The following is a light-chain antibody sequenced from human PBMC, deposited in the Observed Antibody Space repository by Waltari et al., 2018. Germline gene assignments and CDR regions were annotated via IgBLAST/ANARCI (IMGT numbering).Light chain of an antibody. J-gene: IGLJ3*02. Sequence: QSALTQPRSVSGSPGQSVTISCTGTSSDVGGYNYVSWYQQHPGKAPKLMIYDVSKRPSGVPDRCSGSKSGNTASLTISGLQAEDEADYYCCSYAGSWVCGGGTKLTVL. V-gene: IGLV2-11*01. CDR3: CSYAGSWV. CDR2: DVS. CDR1: SSDVGGYNY.